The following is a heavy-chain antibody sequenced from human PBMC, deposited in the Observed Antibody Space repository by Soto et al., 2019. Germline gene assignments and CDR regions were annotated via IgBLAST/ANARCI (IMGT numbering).Heavy chain of an antibody. CDR3: AKDIGSESYYLDACDI. D-gene: IGHD3-10*01. Sequence: EVQLVESGGGLVQPGRSLRLSCAASGFTFADYAMRWVRQAPGKGLEWVAGISWNTGSIGYADSVKGRFTISRYNAKKCLYMQMTRLTDEHTAMYDCAKDIGSESYYLDACDIWRQGTTVTVSS. CDR1: GFTFADYA. J-gene: IGHJ3*02. V-gene: IGHV3-9*01. CDR2: ISWNTGSI.